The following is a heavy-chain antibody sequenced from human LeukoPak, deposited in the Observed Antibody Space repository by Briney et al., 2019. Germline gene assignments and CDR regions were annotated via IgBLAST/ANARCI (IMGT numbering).Heavy chain of an antibody. CDR1: GGSISSGSYY. D-gene: IGHD3-22*01. CDR2: IYTSGST. V-gene: IGHV4-61*02. CDR3: AREVKYYDTSGRFFDY. J-gene: IGHJ4*02. Sequence: SQTLSLTCTVSGGSISSGSYYWSWIRQPAGKGLEWIGRIYTSGSTNYNPSLKSRVTISVDTSKNQFSLKLSSVTAADTAVYYCAREVKYYDTSGRFFDYWGQGTLVSVSS.